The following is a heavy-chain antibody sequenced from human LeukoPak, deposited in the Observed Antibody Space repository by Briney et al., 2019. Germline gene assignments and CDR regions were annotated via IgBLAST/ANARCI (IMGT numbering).Heavy chain of an antibody. CDR2: IYTSGST. J-gene: IGHJ3*02. V-gene: IGHV4-4*07. CDR1: GGSISSYY. CDR3: ARDLGRIAAIRAFDI. D-gene: IGHD6-13*01. Sequence: SETLSLTCTGSGGSISSYYWSWIRQPAGKGLEWIGRIYTSGSTNYNPSLKSRVTMSVDTSKNQFSLKLSSVTAADTAVYYCARDLGRIAAIRAFDIWGQGTMSPSLQ.